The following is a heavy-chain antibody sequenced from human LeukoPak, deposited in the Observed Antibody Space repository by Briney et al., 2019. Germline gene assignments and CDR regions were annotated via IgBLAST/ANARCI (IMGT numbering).Heavy chain of an antibody. Sequence: GGSLRLSCAASGFTFRDYDMNWIRQAPGKGLEWVSHISSSGRRIYYADSVKGRFTISRDNAKNSLFLQINGLRAEDTAFFYCARDYRDWAFDIWGQGTVVTVSS. CDR3: ARDYRDWAFDI. CDR1: GFTFRDYD. CDR2: ISSSGRRI. J-gene: IGHJ3*02. D-gene: IGHD5-24*01. V-gene: IGHV3-11*01.